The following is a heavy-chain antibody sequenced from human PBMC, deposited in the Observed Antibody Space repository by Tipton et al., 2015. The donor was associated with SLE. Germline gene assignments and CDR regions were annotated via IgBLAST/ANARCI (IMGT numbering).Heavy chain of an antibody. CDR3: ARRLAWQLGVVGWFDP. V-gene: IGHV4-39*01. Sequence: PGLVKPSETLSLTCTVSGGSISSSSYYWGWIRQPPGKGLEWIGSIYYSGSTYYNPSLKSRVTISVDTSKNQFSLKLSSVTAADTAVYYCARRLAWQLGVVGWFDPWGQGTLVTVSS. D-gene: IGHD6-6*01. CDR1: GGSISSSSYY. CDR2: IYYSGST. J-gene: IGHJ5*02.